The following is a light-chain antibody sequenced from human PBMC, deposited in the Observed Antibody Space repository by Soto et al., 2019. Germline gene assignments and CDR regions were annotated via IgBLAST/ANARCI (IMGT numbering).Light chain of an antibody. CDR3: QQYSIWRT. Sequence: EIEMTQSPASLSLAPGERVTRCCRASESVSTNLAWYQQKAGQAPRLLIYGASTRATGIPARFSGSGSGTEFTLTISSLQSEDFAVYYCQQYSIWRTFGQGTKVDIK. J-gene: IGKJ1*01. V-gene: IGKV3-15*01. CDR1: ESVSTN. CDR2: GAS.